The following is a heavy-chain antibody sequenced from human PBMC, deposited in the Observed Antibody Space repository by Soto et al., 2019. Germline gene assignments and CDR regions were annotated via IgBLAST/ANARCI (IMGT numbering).Heavy chain of an antibody. J-gene: IGHJ6*03. D-gene: IGHD4-4*01. CDR1: GFTVSSNY. CDR2: IYSGGST. Sequence: PGGSLRLSCAASGFTVSSNYMSWVRQAPGKGLEWVSVIYSGGSTYYADSVKGRFAISRHNSKNTLYLQMNSLRAEDTAVYYCATPPYSNYNGYYYYYMDVWGKGTTVTVSS. V-gene: IGHV3-53*04. CDR3: ATPPYSNYNGYYYYYMDV.